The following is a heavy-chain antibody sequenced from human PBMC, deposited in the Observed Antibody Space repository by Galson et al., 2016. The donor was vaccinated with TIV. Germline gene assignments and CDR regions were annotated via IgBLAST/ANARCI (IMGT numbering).Heavy chain of an antibody. CDR2: ISGGGGST. CDR3: VKYDSSGYYYGNFDY. J-gene: IGHJ4*02. D-gene: IGHD3-22*01. Sequence: SLRLSCAASGFTFSSHAITWVRQAPGKGLEWVSVISGGGGSTYYADSVRGRFTISRDNSKNTVYLQMSSLRAEDTAVYYCVKYDSSGYYYGNFDYWGQGTLVIVSS. V-gene: IGHV3-23*01. CDR1: GFTFSSHA.